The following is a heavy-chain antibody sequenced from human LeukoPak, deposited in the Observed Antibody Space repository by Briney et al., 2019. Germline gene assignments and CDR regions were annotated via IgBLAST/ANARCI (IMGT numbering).Heavy chain of an antibody. D-gene: IGHD2-8*01. J-gene: IGHJ4*02. V-gene: IGHV4-38-2*02. CDR1: GYSISSGYY. CDR2: ISHSGST. Sequence: KASETLSLTCTVSGYSISSGYYWGWIRQPPGKGLEWIASISHSGSTYYNPSLKSRVTISVDMSKNQFSLQLSSVTAADTAVYYCGRGERGVDYWGQGTLVTVSS. CDR3: GRGERGVDY.